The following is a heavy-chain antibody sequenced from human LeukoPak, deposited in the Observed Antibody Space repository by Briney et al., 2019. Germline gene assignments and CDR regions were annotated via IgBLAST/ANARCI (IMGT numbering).Heavy chain of an antibody. D-gene: IGHD3-22*01. J-gene: IGHJ4*02. Sequence: GGSLRLSCAASGFTFSSYEMNWVRQPPGKGLEWVSYISSSGSTIYYADSVKGRFTISRDNAKNSLYLQMNSLRAEDTAVYYCARDLGSSGYLDYWGQGTLVTVSS. V-gene: IGHV3-48*03. CDR1: GFTFSSYE. CDR2: ISSSGSTI. CDR3: ARDLGSSGYLDY.